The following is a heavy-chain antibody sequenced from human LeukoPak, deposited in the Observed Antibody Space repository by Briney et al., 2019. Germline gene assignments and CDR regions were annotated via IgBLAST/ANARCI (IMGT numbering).Heavy chain of an antibody. V-gene: IGHV4-30-4*01. Sequence: PSETRSLTCTVSGGSISSGNYCWSWIRQPPGQGLEWIGYIYYSVNTYYNPSLRSRVTISIDTAKNQFSLQLTSVTAADTAVYCCARGYSDYDYQSDYWGQGTLVTVSS. CDR3: ARGYSDYDYQSDY. CDR1: GGSISSGNYC. D-gene: IGHD5-12*01. CDR2: IYYSVNT. J-gene: IGHJ4*02.